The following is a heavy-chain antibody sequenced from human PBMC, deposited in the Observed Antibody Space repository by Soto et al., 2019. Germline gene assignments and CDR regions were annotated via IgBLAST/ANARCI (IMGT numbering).Heavy chain of an antibody. J-gene: IGHJ6*02. D-gene: IGHD5-12*01. CDR1: GGSISSGGYS. CDR3: ARRRGFPYYYGMDV. V-gene: IGHV4-30-2*01. Sequence: QLQLQESGSGLVKPSQTLSLTCAVSGGSISSGGYSWSWIRQPPGKGLEWIGYIYHSVSTYYDPSLKSRVNISVDRSNNQFSLKLSSVTDADTAVYYCARRRGFPYYYGMDVWGQGTTVTVSS. CDR2: IYHSVST.